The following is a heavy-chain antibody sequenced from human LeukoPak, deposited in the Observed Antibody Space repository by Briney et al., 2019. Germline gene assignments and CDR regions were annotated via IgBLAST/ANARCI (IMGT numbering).Heavy chain of an antibody. D-gene: IGHD3-22*01. Sequence: GGSLRLSCAASGFTFSSYSMNWVRQAPGKGLEWVSSISSSSSYIYYADSVKGRFTISRDNAKNSVYLQMNSLRAEDTAVYYCARARYYYDSSGYSDYYYYYYMDVWGKGTTVTISS. CDR2: ISSSSSYI. CDR1: GFTFSSYS. V-gene: IGHV3-21*01. J-gene: IGHJ6*03. CDR3: ARARYYYDSSGYSDYYYYYYMDV.